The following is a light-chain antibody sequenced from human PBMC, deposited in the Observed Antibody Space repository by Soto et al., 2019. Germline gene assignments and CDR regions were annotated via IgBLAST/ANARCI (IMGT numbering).Light chain of an antibody. Sequence: EIVMTQSPATLSVSPGERATLSCMASQSVSSDLAWYQQKPGQAPRLLIYGASTRATGIPARFSGSGSGTEFTLTIRSLQSEDFEVYYCQQGGNSTLPSGQGTRLEI. V-gene: IGKV3-15*01. CDR1: QSVSSD. J-gene: IGKJ5*01. CDR2: GAS. CDR3: QQGGNSTLP.